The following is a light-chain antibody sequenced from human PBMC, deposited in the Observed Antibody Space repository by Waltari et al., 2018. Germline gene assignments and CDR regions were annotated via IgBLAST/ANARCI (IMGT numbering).Light chain of an antibody. CDR1: NSDVGNYNL. J-gene: IGLJ3*02. Sequence: QAALTQPASVSGSPGQSITISCTGSNSDVGNYNLVSWYQKHPGKAPKLIIYEVTNRPSGFPDLFSGFSTGNTASLTISWLQAEDEADYYCCSYAGSWIWVFGGGTELTVL. CDR3: CSYAGSWIWV. CDR2: EVT. V-gene: IGLV2-23*02.